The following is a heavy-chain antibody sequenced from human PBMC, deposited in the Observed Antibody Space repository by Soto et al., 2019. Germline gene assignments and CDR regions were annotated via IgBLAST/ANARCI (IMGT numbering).Heavy chain of an antibody. CDR3: ARDIASYAYGEGY. CDR2: VYSSGTT. Sequence: PSETLSLTCTASGGSINSYWWSWIRQPAGKGLEWIGRVYSSGTTDYNPSLNSRATMSVETSKNQFSLKLSSVTAADTAVYYCARDIASYAYGEGYWGQGIQVTSPQ. D-gene: IGHD2-21*01. CDR1: GGSINSYW. J-gene: IGHJ4*02. V-gene: IGHV4-4*07.